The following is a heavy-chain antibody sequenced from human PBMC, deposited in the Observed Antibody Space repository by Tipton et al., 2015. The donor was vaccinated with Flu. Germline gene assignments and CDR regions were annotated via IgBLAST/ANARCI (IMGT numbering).Heavy chain of an antibody. J-gene: IGHJ3*02. D-gene: IGHD5-18*01. V-gene: IGHV3-48*03. CDR2: ISGSGSTI. CDR1: GFTFSSYE. Sequence: SLRLSCAASGFTFSSYEMNWVRQAPGKGLEWVSYISGSGSTIYYADSVKGRFTISRDNAKNSLYLQMNSLRAEDTAVYYCASNTGYSYGRTFDIWGQGTMATVSS. CDR3: ASNTGYSYGRTFDI.